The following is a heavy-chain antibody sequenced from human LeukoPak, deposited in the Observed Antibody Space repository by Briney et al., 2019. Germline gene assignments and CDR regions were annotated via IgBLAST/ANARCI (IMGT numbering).Heavy chain of an antibody. D-gene: IGHD3-16*01. CDR3: AKLATSDTGETY. CDR2: INPSGDST. Sequence: ASVKVSCKASGYTFTINHIHWVRQAPGQGLEWMGVINPSGDSTTYAQNFQGRVTMTRDTSTSTVYMELRSLRSEDTAIYYCAKLATSDTGETYWGQGSLVTVSS. V-gene: IGHV1-46*01. J-gene: IGHJ4*02. CDR1: GYTFTINH.